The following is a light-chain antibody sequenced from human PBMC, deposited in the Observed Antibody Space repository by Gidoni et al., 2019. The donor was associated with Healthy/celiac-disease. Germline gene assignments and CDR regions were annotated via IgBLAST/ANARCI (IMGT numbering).Light chain of an antibody. CDR2: KAA. Sequence: DIQMTQSPSTLSASVGDRVTITCRASQSISSWLAWYKQKPGKDPKLLIYKAASVESGVTSRFSGSGSGTEFTLTISSLQPDDFATYYCQQYNSYWTFGQGTKVEIK. CDR3: QQYNSYWT. V-gene: IGKV1-5*03. CDR1: QSISSW. J-gene: IGKJ1*01.